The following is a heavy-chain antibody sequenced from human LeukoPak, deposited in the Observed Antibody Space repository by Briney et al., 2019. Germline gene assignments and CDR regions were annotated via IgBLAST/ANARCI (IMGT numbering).Heavy chain of an antibody. D-gene: IGHD4-23*01. CDR2: INHNGGT. CDR3: ARREPHGDYGGKIRYYYYMDV. Sequence: SETLSLTCAVYGGSFSGYFWSWIRQPPGKGLEWIGDINHNGGTNYNPSLKSRVTISVDTSKNQFSLKLSSVTAADTAVYYCARREPHGDYGGKIRYYYYMDVWGKGTTITISS. V-gene: IGHV4-34*01. CDR1: GGSFSGYF. J-gene: IGHJ6*03.